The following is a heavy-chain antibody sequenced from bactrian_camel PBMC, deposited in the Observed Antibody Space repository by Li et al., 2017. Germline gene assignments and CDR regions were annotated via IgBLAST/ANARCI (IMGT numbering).Heavy chain of an antibody. Sequence: QVQLVESGGGSVRAGGSLNLSCTTSTSIPSYSLSCMYWFRQAPGQEREGVASIGRSGRTRYADSVKDRFTISKDNAKSTLYLQMDSLKPEDTAMYYCEADLFYYGMGPHYRYWGQGTQVTVS. V-gene: IGHV3S53*01. CDR3: EADLFYYGMGPHYRY. D-gene: IGHD2*01. J-gene: IGHJ4*01. CDR2: IGRSGRT. CDR1: TSIPSYSL.